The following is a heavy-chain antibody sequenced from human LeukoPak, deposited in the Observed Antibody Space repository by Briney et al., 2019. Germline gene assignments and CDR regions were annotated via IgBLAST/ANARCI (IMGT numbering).Heavy chain of an antibody. CDR2: INSDGSST. D-gene: IGHD3-9*01. CDR1: GFTFSSYW. Sequence: GGSLRLSCAASGFTFSSYWMHWVRQAPGKGLVWVSRINSDGSSTSYADSVKGRFTISRDNAKNTLHLQMNSLRAEDTAVYYCARGSYDILTGSEGFDYWGQGTLVTVSS. J-gene: IGHJ4*02. CDR3: ARGSYDILTGSEGFDY. V-gene: IGHV3-74*01.